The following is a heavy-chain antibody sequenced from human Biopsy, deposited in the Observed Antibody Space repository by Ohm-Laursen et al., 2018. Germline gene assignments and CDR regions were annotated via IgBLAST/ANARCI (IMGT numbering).Heavy chain of an antibody. J-gene: IGHJ6*02. CDR2: IYDRGSTA. CDR3: ASVAGPRTDYYYSNMDV. CDR1: GDSVSSGSFY. Sequence: GTLSLTCTVSGDSVSSGSFYWTWIRQPPGQGLEYIGYIYDRGSTANYNPSLESRVTMSVDMPKNQFSLKLSPVTAADTAIYYCASVAGPRTDYYYSNMDVWGRGTTVTVSS. V-gene: IGHV4-61*01. D-gene: IGHD2-2*01.